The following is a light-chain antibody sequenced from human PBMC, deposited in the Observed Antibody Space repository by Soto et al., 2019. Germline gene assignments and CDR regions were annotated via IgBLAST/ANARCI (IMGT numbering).Light chain of an antibody. CDR2: DVS. Sequence: QSALTQPASVSGSPGQSITISCTGTNSDVGSFNFFFWYQQHPGKAPKLIIYDVSNRPSGVSNRFSGSKSGNTASLTISGLQAEDEADYYCTSYTSTSHDVFGSGTKLTVL. V-gene: IGLV2-14*03. J-gene: IGLJ1*01. CDR1: NSDVGSFNF. CDR3: TSYTSTSHDV.